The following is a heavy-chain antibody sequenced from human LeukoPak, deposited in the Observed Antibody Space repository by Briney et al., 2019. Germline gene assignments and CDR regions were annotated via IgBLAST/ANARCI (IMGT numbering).Heavy chain of an antibody. CDR3: ARALLEMATITWLDY. CDR1: GGSLSSSSYY. V-gene: IGHV4-39*07. CDR2: IYYSGST. Sequence: SETLSLTCTVSGGSLSSSSYYWGWIRQPPGKGLEWIGSIYYSGSTYYNPSLKSRVTISVDTSKNQFSLKLNSVTAADTAVYYCARALLEMATITWLDYWGQGTLVTVSS. D-gene: IGHD5-24*01. J-gene: IGHJ4*02.